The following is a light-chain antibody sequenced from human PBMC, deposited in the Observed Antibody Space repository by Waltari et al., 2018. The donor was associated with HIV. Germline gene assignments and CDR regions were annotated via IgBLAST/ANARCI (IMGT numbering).Light chain of an antibody. Sequence: EIVLTQSPATLSLSTGERATLSCRASQSVSSYLAWLQQKPGQAPRLLIYVASNRATGIPARFSGSGSGTDFTLTISSLEPEDFAVYYCQQRSNWPITFGQGTRLEIK. CDR2: VAS. CDR1: QSVSSY. CDR3: QQRSNWPIT. J-gene: IGKJ5*01. V-gene: IGKV3-11*01.